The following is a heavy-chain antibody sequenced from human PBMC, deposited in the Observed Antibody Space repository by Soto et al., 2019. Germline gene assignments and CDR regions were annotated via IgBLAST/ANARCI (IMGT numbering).Heavy chain of an antibody. D-gene: IGHD3-10*01. CDR1: GVSFSGYY. J-gene: IGHJ5*02. V-gene: IGHV4-34*01. Sequence: PSETLSLTCAVDGVSFSGYYWSWIRQPPGKGLEWIGEINHSGSTNYNPSLKSRVTISVDTSKNQFSLKLSSVTAADTAVYYCARGPNYYGSGSYYKIWFDPWGQGTLVTVSS. CDR3: ARGPNYYGSGSYYKIWFDP. CDR2: INHSGST.